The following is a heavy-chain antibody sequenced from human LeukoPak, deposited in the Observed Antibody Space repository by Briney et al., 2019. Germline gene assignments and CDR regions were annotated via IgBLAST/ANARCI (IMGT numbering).Heavy chain of an antibody. J-gene: IGHJ5*02. CDR3: ARRHTSGWYSWFDP. CDR2: MNPDSGNT. CDR1: GYTFTKYD. D-gene: IGHD6-19*01. V-gene: IGHV1-8*03. Sequence: ASVKVSCKASGYTFTKYDINWVRQATGQGLEWMGWMNPDSGNTYYAQKFQGRVTITRNTSISTAYMELSSLRSEDTAVYYCARRHTSGWYSWFDPWGQGTQVTVSS.